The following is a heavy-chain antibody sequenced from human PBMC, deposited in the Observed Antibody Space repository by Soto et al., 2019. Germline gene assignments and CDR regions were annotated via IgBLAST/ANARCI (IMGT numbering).Heavy chain of an antibody. CDR1: GGTFSSYA. D-gene: IGHD2-8*01. V-gene: IGHV1-69*13. CDR2: IIPIFGTA. CDR3: ARKPRMGFLRYALDI. J-gene: IGHJ3*02. Sequence: GASVKVSCKASGGTFSSYAISWVRQAPGQGLEWMGGIIPIFGTANYAQKFQGRVTITADESTSTAYMELSSLRSEDTAVYYCARKPRMGFLRYALDIWGQGTMVTVSS.